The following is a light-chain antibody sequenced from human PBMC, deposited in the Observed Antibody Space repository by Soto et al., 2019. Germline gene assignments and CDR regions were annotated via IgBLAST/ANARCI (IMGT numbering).Light chain of an antibody. CDR1: SSDIGTYYY. CDR3: SSYTTNGTYV. CDR2: EVA. Sequence: QSALTQPASVSGSPGQSITISCTGSSSDIGTYYYVSWYQQHPGKAPRIMIYEVANRPSGVSDRFSGSKSGSTASLTISGLQAEDEGDYDCSSYTTNGTYVFGSGTKVTVL. V-gene: IGLV2-14*01. J-gene: IGLJ1*01.